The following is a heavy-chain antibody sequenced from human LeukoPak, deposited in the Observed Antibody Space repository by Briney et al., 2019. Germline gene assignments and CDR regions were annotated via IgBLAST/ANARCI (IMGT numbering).Heavy chain of an antibody. J-gene: IGHJ3*02. CDR3: ARVPAAHDAFDI. CDR1: GYTFTSYY. CDR2: INPSGGST. V-gene: IGHV1-46*01. Sequence: GASVKVSCKASGYTFTSYYMHWVRQAPGQGLEWMGIINPSGGSTSYAQKFQGRVTMTRDTSTSTVYMELSSLRSDDTAVYYCARVPAAHDAFDIWGQGTMVTVSS. D-gene: IGHD2-2*01.